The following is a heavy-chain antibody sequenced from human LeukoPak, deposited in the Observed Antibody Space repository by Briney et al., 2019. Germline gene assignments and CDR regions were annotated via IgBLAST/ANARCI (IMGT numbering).Heavy chain of an antibody. D-gene: IGHD3-22*01. CDR2: ISSSSSYI. CDR3: ASAGVVVTPNGVVPA. Sequence: GGSLRLSCAASGFTFSSYSMNWVRQAPGKGLEWVSSISSSSSYIYYADSVKGRFTISRDNAKNSLYLQMNSLRAEDTAVYYCASAGVVVTPNGVVPAWGQGTLVTVSS. J-gene: IGHJ5*02. V-gene: IGHV3-21*01. CDR1: GFTFSSYS.